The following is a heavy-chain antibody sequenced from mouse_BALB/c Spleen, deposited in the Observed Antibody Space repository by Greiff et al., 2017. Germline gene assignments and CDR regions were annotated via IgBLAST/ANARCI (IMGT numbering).Heavy chain of an antibody. J-gene: IGHJ4*01. V-gene: IGHV1-80*01. CDR2: IYPGDGDT. D-gene: IGHD2-1*01. CDR1: GYAFSSYW. CDR3: ARERGYGNYAMDY. Sequence: VNLVESGAELVRPGSSVKISCKASGYAFSSYWMNWVKQRPGQGLEWIGQIYPGDGDTNYNGKFKGKATLTADKSSSTAYMQLSSLTSEDSAVYFCARERGYGNYAMDYWGQGTSVTVSS.